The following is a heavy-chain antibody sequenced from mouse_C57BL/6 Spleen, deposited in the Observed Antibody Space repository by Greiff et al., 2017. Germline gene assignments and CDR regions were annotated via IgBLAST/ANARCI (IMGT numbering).Heavy chain of an antibody. J-gene: IGHJ3*01. V-gene: IGHV1-55*01. CDR2: IYPGSGST. CDR3: ARYYYGSSYWFAY. D-gene: IGHD1-1*01. CDR1: GYTFTSYW. Sequence: QVQLQQPGAELVKPGASVKMSCKASGYTFTSYWITWVKQRPGQGLEWIGDIYPGSGSTNYNEKFKSKDTLTVDTSSSTAYMQLSSLTSEDSAVYYCARYYYGSSYWFAYWGQGTLVTVSA.